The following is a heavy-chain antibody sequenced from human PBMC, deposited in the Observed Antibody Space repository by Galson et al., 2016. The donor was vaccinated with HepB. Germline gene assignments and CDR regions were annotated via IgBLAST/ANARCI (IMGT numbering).Heavy chain of an antibody. Sequence: ETLSLTCAVSGGSIRSNNWWSWVRQPPGKGLEWIGEVHHSGSTNYNPSLKTRITISVDKSKNQFSLKLSSVTAADTAMYYCASLSKDYDFWSGYYTYSFDPWGQGTLVTASS. J-gene: IGHJ5*02. D-gene: IGHD3-3*01. CDR2: VHHSGST. V-gene: IGHV4-4*02. CDR1: GGSIRSNNW. CDR3: ASLSKDYDFWSGYYTYSFDP.